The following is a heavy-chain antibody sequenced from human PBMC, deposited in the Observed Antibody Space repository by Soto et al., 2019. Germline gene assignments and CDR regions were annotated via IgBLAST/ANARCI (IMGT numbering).Heavy chain of an antibody. CDR3: ARSGGGYCTNGVCYIGSLVYYYYYYGMDV. D-gene: IGHD2-8*01. V-gene: IGHV4-31*03. Sequence: SETLSLTCTVSGGSISSGGYYWSWIRQHPGKGLEWIGYIYYSGITYYNPSLKSRVTISVDTSKNQFSLKLSSVTAADTAVYYCARSGGGYCTNGVCYIGSLVYYYYYYGMDVWGQGTTVTVSS. CDR2: IYYSGIT. CDR1: GGSISSGGYY. J-gene: IGHJ6*02.